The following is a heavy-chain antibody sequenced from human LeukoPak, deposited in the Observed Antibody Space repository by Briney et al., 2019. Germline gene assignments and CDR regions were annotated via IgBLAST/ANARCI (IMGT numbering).Heavy chain of an antibody. CDR1: GFIFSNYA. D-gene: IGHD2/OR15-2a*01. J-gene: IGHJ4*02. Sequence: PGGSLRLSCTASGFIFSNYAMHWVRRAPGKGLEWVAVISYDGSDKYYADSLKGRFTISRDNPKNTVDLQVDSLRIEDTAVYYCVKDTFWGISGAGSPFDYWGQGTLVTV. V-gene: IGHV3-30*01. CDR2: ISYDGSDK. CDR3: VKDTFWGISGAGSPFDY.